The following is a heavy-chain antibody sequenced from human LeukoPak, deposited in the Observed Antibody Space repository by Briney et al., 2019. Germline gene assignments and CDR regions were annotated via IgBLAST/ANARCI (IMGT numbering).Heavy chain of an antibody. V-gene: IGHV1-2*02. J-gene: IGHJ4*02. D-gene: IGHD6-13*01. CDR1: GYSFSDYF. CDR2: ISLNSGDT. Sequence: ASVKVSCKASGYSFSDYFVHWVRQAPGLGLEWMGWISLNSGDTNYAPKFQGRVTMTKDTSINTAYMHLTSLTSDDTAVYYCARVKWDDSSSWYFDYWGQGTLVTVSS. CDR3: ARVKWDDSSSWYFDY.